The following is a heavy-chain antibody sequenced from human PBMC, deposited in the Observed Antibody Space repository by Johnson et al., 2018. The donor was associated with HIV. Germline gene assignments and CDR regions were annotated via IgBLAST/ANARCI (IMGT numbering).Heavy chain of an antibody. Sequence: QVQLVESGGGVVQPGRSLRLSCAASGFSFSSYWMSWVRQAPGKGLEWVAVISFDGNLKKYTDSVKGRFTISRDNSKNTLYLQMSSLRAEDTAIYYCAKGRYSSSWYLAVPFDIWGQGTMVTVSS. D-gene: IGHD6-13*01. CDR1: GFSFSSYW. CDR3: AKGRYSSSWYLAVPFDI. CDR2: ISFDGNLK. J-gene: IGHJ3*02. V-gene: IGHV3-30*18.